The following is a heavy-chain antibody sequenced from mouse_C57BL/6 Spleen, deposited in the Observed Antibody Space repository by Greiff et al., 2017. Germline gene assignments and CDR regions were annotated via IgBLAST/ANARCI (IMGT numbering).Heavy chain of an antibody. J-gene: IGHJ2*01. CDR2: ISGGGGNT. CDR1: GFTFSSYT. CDR3: ARRGHYGSSLDY. V-gene: IGHV5-9*01. D-gene: IGHD1-1*01. Sequence: DVMLVESGGGLVKPGGSLKLSCAASGFTFSSYTMSWVRQTPEKRLEWVATISGGGGNTYYPDSVKGRFTISRDNAKNTLYLQMSRLRSEDTALYYCARRGHYGSSLDYWGQGTTLTVSS.